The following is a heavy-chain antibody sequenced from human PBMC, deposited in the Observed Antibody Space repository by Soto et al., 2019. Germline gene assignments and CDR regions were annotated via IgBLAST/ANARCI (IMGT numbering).Heavy chain of an antibody. Sequence: PSETLSLTCTVSGGSISSYYWSWIRQPPGKGLEYIGYIYYSGSTNYNPSLKSRVTISVDTSKNQFSLKLSSVTAADTAVYYCARDLGSAAFDISGQGTMVTVSS. V-gene: IGHV4-59*01. CDR2: IYYSGST. CDR3: ARDLGSAAFDI. J-gene: IGHJ3*02. CDR1: GGSISSYY. D-gene: IGHD1-26*01.